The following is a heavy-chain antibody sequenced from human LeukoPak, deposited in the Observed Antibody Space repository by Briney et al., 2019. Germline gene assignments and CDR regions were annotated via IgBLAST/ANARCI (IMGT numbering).Heavy chain of an antibody. CDR2: ISSSSSYI. CDR3: ARDLSTVTTSWRLDY. J-gene: IGHJ4*02. CDR1: GFTFSSYS. V-gene: IGHV3-21*01. D-gene: IGHD4-17*01. Sequence: PGGSLRLSCAASGFTFSSYSMNWVRQAPGKGPEWVSSISSSSSYIYYADSVKGRFTISRDNAKNSLYLQMNSLRAEDTAVYYCARDLSTVTTSWRLDYWGQGTLVTVSS.